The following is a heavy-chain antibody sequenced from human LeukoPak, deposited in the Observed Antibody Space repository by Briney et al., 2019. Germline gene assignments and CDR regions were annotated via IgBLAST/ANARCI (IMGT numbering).Heavy chain of an antibody. J-gene: IGHJ4*02. CDR3: ATGGTRAATGRMGF. D-gene: IGHD6-25*01. CDR1: GFTFSSFG. Sequence: QPGRSLRLSCAASGFTFSSFGMHWVRQAPGKGLEWVTVTSYDGNEKYYADSVKGRFTISRDNSKNTVYLQMNSLRAEDTAVYYCATGGTRAATGRMGFWGQGTLVTVSS. V-gene: IGHV3-30*03. CDR2: TSYDGNEK.